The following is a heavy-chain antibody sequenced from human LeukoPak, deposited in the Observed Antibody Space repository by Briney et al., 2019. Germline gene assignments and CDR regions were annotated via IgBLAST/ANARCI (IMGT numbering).Heavy chain of an antibody. CDR2: INHSGST. J-gene: IGHJ4*02. V-gene: IGHV4-34*01. CDR3: ARGRSGRCAGDCYSSLGRYDY. D-gene: IGHD2-21*02. Sequence: SETLSLTCAVYGGSFSGYYWSWIRQPPGKGLEWIGEINHSGSTNYNPSLKSRVTISVDTSKNQFSLKLSSVTAADTAVYYCARGRSGRCAGDCYSSLGRYDYWGQGTLVTVSS. CDR1: GGSFSGYY.